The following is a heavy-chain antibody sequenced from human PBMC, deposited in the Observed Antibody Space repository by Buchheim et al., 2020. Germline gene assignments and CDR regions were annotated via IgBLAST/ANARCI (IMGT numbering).Heavy chain of an antibody. CDR2: IKSDGTST. J-gene: IGHJ4*02. V-gene: IGHV3-74*01. Sequence: EVQLVESGGGLVQPGGCLRLSCAASGFTFSKYWMHWVRQAPGKGLVWVARIKSDGTSTSYADSVKGRFSIYRDNAKHTLYLQMNSLRSEDTAVYYCEAPEFDYWGRGTL. CDR3: EAPEFDY. CDR1: GFTFSKYW.